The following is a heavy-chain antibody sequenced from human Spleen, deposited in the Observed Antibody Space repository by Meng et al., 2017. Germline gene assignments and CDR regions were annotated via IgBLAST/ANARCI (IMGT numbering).Heavy chain of an antibody. J-gene: IGHJ4*02. Sequence: VQLVESGGAWVKPGGSLRLSWAASGFTFSAFPLNWTRQAPGKGLELISYISSAGDTIYYAASVKGRFTISRDNAKNSVYLQMNSLRVEDTAVYYCATLRTYWGRGTLVTVSS. CDR2: ISSAGDTI. D-gene: IGHD1-7*01. V-gene: IGHV3-11*01. CDR3: ATLRTY. CDR1: GFTFSAFP.